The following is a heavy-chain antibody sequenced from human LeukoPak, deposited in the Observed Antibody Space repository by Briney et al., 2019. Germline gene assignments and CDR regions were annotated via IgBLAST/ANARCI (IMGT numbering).Heavy chain of an antibody. V-gene: IGHV4-59*08. CDR3: ARLQVHCGGDCYTRWFDP. CDR2: IYYSGST. CDR1: GGSVSSYY. J-gene: IGHJ5*02. Sequence: TSETLTLTCTVSGGSVSSYYWSWIRQPPGKGLEWIAYIYYSGSTKYTPSLKSRVTISLDRSKNQFSLKLRSVTAADTAVYYCARLQVHCGGDCYTRWFDPWGQGTLVTVSS. D-gene: IGHD2-21*02.